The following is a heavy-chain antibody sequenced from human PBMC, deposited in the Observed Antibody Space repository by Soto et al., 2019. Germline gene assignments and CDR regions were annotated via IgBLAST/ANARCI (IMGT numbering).Heavy chain of an antibody. CDR3: AREPRFRYVWGSYRSLAD. D-gene: IGHD3-16*02. CDR1: GGSISSGGYY. V-gene: IGHV4-31*03. J-gene: IGHJ4*02. CDR2: IYYSGST. Sequence: QVQLQESGPGLVKPSQTLSLTCTVSGGSISSGGYYWSWIRQHPGKGLEWIGYIYYSGSTYYNPSLKSRVTISVDTSKNLFSLKLSSVTAADTAVYYCAREPRFRYVWGSYRSLADWGQGTLVTVSS.